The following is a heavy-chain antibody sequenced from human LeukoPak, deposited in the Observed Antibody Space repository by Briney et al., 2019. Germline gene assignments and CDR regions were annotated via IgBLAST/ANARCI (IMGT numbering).Heavy chain of an antibody. D-gene: IGHD2-15*01. CDR2: IYYSGST. CDR3: ARHWSLSRRLGSNYFDY. CDR1: GYSISSGYY. J-gene: IGHJ4*02. Sequence: SETLSLTCTVSGYSISSGYYWGWIRQPPGKGLEWIGSIYYSGSTYYNPSLKSRVTISVDTSKNQFSLKLSSVTAADTAVYYCARHWSLSRRLGSNYFDYWGQGTLVTVSS. V-gene: IGHV4-38-2*02.